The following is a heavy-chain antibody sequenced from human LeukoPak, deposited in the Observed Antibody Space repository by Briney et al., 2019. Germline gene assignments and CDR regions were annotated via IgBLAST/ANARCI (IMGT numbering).Heavy chain of an antibody. CDR2: IKQDGSEK. Sequence: GGSLRLSCAASGFTFSSYWMSWVRQAPGKGLEWVANIKQDGSEKYYVDSVKGRFTISRDNAENSLYLQMNSLRAEDTAVYYCAREFSYYYDSSGAGGYYFDYWGQGTLVTVSS. CDR1: GFTFSSYW. CDR3: AREFSYYYDSSGAGGYYFDY. D-gene: IGHD3-22*01. V-gene: IGHV3-7*01. J-gene: IGHJ4*02.